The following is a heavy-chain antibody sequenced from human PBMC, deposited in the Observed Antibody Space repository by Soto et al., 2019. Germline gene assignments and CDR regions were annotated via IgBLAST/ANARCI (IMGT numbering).Heavy chain of an antibody. D-gene: IGHD3-10*01. J-gene: IGHJ4*02. CDR2: VDHSGRT. Sequence: SETLSLTCAVSGYSINSDYYWGWIRQPPGKGLEWIVSVDHSGRTYYSPSLRSRLTIFIDTSKNQFSLRLTSVTAADTAMYFCAKKGYYPSGKINLFDSWGPGTLVTGSS. V-gene: IGHV4-38-2*01. CDR3: AKKGYYPSGKINLFDS. CDR1: GYSINSDYY.